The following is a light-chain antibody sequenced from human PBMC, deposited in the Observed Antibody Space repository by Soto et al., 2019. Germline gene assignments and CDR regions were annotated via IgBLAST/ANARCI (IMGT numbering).Light chain of an antibody. CDR3: QQLNSFPIT. J-gene: IGKJ5*01. Sequence: DIQMTPSPSSLSASVGDRVTITCRASQTISSWLAWYQQKPGKAPKLLIYKASTLKSGVPSRFSGSGSGTDFTLTISSLQPEDSATYYCQQLNSFPITFGQGTRLEIK. CDR2: KAS. CDR1: QTISSW. V-gene: IGKV1-5*03.